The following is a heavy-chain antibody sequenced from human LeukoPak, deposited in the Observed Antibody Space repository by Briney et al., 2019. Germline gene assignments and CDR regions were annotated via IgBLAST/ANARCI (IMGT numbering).Heavy chain of an antibody. Sequence: PGGSLRLSCAASGFTFSTYEMNWVRQAPGKGLEWVSYISSSDSTIYYTDSVKGPFPISRDNVKNSLFMQMNSLRAKDTAVYYCAREIVGAPTSPGFFDYWGQGTLVTVSS. J-gene: IGHJ4*02. CDR3: AREIVGAPTSPGFFDY. D-gene: IGHD1-26*01. CDR1: GFTFSTYE. CDR2: ISSSDSTI. V-gene: IGHV3-48*03.